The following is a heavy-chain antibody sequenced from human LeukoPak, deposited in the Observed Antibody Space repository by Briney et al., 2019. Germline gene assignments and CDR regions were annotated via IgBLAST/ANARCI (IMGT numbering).Heavy chain of an antibody. CDR3: ARHNIVLVRDNWFGP. CDR2: IYYRGST. D-gene: IGHD2/OR15-2a*01. J-gene: IGHJ5*02. V-gene: IGHV4-39*01. CDR1: GGSISSSSYY. Sequence: SETLSLTCTVSGGSISSSSYYWGWIRQPPGKGLEWIGSIYYRGSTYYNPSLKSRVTISVDTPKNQFSLKLSSVTAADTAVYYCARHNIVLVRDNWFGPWGQGTLVPVSS.